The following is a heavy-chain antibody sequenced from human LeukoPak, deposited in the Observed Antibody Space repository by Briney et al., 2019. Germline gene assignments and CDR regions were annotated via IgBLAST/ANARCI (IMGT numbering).Heavy chain of an antibody. V-gene: IGHV1-3*01. D-gene: IGHD3-16*02. J-gene: IGHJ4*02. CDR3: AKSPVRLRLGELSPPGDY. CDR1: GYTFTSYA. Sequence: ASVKVSCKASGYTFTSYAMHWVRQAPGQRLEWMGWINAGNGNTKYSQKFQGRVTITWDTSASTAYMELSSLRSEDTAVYYCAKSPVRLRLGELSPPGDYWGQGTLVTVSS. CDR2: INAGNGNT.